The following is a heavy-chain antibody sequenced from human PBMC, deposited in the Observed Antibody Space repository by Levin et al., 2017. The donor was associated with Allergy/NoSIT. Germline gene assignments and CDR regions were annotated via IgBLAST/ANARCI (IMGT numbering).Heavy chain of an antibody. V-gene: IGHV3-23*01. CDR2: ISGSGGST. CDR3: AKDLTGSSGWYGYYYDSSGYPPADY. CDR1: GFTFSSYA. D-gene: IGHD3-22*01. Sequence: GESLKISCAASGFTFSSYAMSWVRQAPGKGLEWVSAISGSGGSTYYADSVKGRFTISRDNSKNTLYLQMNSLRAEDTAVYYCAKDLTGSSGWYGYYYDSSGYPPADYWGQGTLVTVSS. J-gene: IGHJ4*02.